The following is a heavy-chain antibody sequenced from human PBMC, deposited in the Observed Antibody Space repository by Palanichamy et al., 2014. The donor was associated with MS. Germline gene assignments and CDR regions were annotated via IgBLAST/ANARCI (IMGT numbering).Heavy chain of an antibody. CDR2: VNIKDGST. J-gene: IGHJ4*02. V-gene: IGHV1-18*04. CDR1: DNTFDIYG. Sequence: QVQLMQSGSEVKKPGASVRVSCKASDNTFDIYGISWVRQAPGQGLEWLGWVNIKDGSTDYAEKFQDRVTMTADTSTITAYMDLRSLRFDDTAVYYCARDRGSVWSVARFDYWGQGTLVTVSA. CDR3: ARDRGSVWSVARFDY. D-gene: IGHD3-16*01.